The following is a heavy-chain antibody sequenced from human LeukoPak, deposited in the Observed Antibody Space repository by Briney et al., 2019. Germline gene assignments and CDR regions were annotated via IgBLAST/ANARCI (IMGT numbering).Heavy chain of an antibody. V-gene: IGHV5-51*01. CDR2: IYPGDSDT. CDR1: GYSFATYW. CDR3: ARPYSYDYGRVDY. D-gene: IGHD5-18*01. J-gene: IGHJ4*02. Sequence: GESLKISCKGSGYSFATYWIGWVRQMGRRGLEWMGIIYPGDSDTRYSPAFQGQVTISADKSISTAYLQWSSLKASDTAMYYCARPYSYDYGRVDYWGQGTLVTVSS.